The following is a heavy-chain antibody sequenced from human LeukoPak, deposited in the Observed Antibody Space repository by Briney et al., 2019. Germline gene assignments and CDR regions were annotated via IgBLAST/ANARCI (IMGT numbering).Heavy chain of an antibody. CDR3: ARDLKGYCIGGGGSCFSLYYFDL. Sequence: AASVKVSCKASGYTFTSYGISWVRQAPGQGLEWMGWISAYNGNTNYAQKLQGRVTMTTDTSTSTAYMELTSLTSDDTTVYYCARDLKGYCIGGGGSCFSLYYFDLWGQGTLVSVSS. CDR1: GYTFTSYG. CDR2: ISAYNGNT. D-gene: IGHD2-8*02. J-gene: IGHJ5*02. V-gene: IGHV1-18*01.